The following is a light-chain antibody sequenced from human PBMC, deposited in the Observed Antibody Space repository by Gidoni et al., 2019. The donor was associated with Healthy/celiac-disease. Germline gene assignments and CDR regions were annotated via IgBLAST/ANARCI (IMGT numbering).Light chain of an antibody. CDR1: QSVSSSY. CDR3: QQYGSSPPT. Sequence: EIVLTQSPGTLSLSPGERATLSCRASQSVSSSYLAWYQQKPGQAPRLLIDGASSRATGIPDRFSGSGSGTDFTLTISRLEPEDFAVYYCQQYGSSPPTFGSGTKVDIK. CDR2: GAS. V-gene: IGKV3-20*01. J-gene: IGKJ3*01.